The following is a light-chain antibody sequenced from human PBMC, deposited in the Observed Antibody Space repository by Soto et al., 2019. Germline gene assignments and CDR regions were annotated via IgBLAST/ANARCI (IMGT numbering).Light chain of an antibody. CDR3: QQYCCSPRT. CDR2: GAS. J-gene: IGKJ1*01. V-gene: IGKV3-20*01. Sequence: EIVLTQSPGTLSLSPGERATLSCRASQSVTSNDLAWYRQKPSQALRLLIYGASRTATGIPDRFSGSGSGTDFTLTISRLDPEDFAVYYCQQYCCSPRTFGQGTKVEIK. CDR1: QSVTSND.